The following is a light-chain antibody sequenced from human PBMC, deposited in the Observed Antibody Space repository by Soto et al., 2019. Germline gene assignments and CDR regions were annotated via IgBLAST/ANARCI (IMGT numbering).Light chain of an antibody. CDR2: AAS. CDR3: QQGFNTPHT. CDR1: QSINNC. J-gene: IGKJ3*01. V-gene: IGKV1-39*01. Sequence: DIQMTQSPSSLSASVGDRVTITCRASQSINNCLNWYQQKPGKAPNLLIYAASSLQSGVPSRFSGSGSGTHSTLTISSLQPEDFATYYCQQGFNTPHTFGPGTKVDIK.